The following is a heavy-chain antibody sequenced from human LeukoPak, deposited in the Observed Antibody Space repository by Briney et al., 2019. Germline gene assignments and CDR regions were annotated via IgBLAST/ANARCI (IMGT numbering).Heavy chain of an antibody. V-gene: IGHV3-21*01. Sequence: GGSLRLSCAASGFTFSSYSMNWVRQAPGKGLECVSSSSSSSSYIHYADSVKGRFTISRDNAKNSLYLQMNSLRAEDTALYYCARVGDGDSFDYWGQGTLVTVSS. CDR1: GFTFSSYS. CDR2: SSSSSSYI. J-gene: IGHJ4*02. D-gene: IGHD3-10*01. CDR3: ARVGDGDSFDY.